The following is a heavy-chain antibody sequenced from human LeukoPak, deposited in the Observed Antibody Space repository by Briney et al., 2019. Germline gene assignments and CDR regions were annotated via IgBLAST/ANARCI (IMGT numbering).Heavy chain of an antibody. V-gene: IGHV1-18*01. D-gene: IGHD1-14*01. CDR1: GYTFTSHG. CDR3: ARVRDHLSDY. J-gene: IGHJ4*02. CDR2: IRPSTGDT. Sequence: GASVKVSCKASGYTFTSHGISWVRQAPGQGLEWMGWIRPSTGDTDYALNLQGRVTLTTDTSTSTAYMELRSLRSDDTAVYYCARVRDHLSDYWGQGTLVTVSS.